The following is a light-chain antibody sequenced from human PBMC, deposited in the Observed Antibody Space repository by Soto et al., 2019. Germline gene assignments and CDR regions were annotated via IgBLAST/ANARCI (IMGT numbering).Light chain of an antibody. CDR2: EIN. Sequence: QSVLTLPPSASGSPGQSVTISCTGTSSDVGGYNYVSWYQQHPGKAPKLMIYEINKRPSGVPDRFSGSKSGSTASLTVSGLQAEDEADYYCSSLAGSGTVFGTGTKVT. V-gene: IGLV2-8*01. J-gene: IGLJ1*01. CDR1: SSDVGGYNY. CDR3: SSLAGSGTV.